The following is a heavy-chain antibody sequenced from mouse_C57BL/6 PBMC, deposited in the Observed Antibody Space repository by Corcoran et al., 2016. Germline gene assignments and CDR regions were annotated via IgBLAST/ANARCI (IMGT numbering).Heavy chain of an antibody. CDR1: GYTFTSYG. V-gene: IGHV1-81*01. CDR2: IYLGSGNT. Sequence: QVQLQQSGVELARPGASVKLSCKASGYTFTSYGISWVKQRTGQGLEWIGEIYLGSGNTYYNEKFKGKATLTADKSSSTAYMELRSLTSEDSAVYFCARRLPYSMDDWGQGTSVTVSS. D-gene: IGHD6-1*01. CDR3: ARRLPYSMDD. J-gene: IGHJ4*01.